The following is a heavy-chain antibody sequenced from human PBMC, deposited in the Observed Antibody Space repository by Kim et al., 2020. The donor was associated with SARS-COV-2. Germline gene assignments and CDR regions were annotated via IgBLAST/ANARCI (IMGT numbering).Heavy chain of an antibody. CDR2: IYTSGST. CDR1: GGSISSGSYY. D-gene: IGHD3-22*01. Sequence: SETLSLTCTVSGGSISSGSYYWSWIRQPAGKGLEWIGRIYTSGSTNYNPSLKSRVTISVDTSKNQFSLKLSSVTAADTAVYYCARVRKDQYYYDSSARAFHIWGQGKMVTVSS. J-gene: IGHJ3*02. V-gene: IGHV4-61*02. CDR3: ARVRKDQYYYDSSARAFHI.